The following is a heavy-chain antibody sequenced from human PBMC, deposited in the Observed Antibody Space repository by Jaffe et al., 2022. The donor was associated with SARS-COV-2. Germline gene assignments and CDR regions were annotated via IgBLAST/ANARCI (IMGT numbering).Heavy chain of an antibody. J-gene: IGHJ6*03. CDR1: GDSVSSTSSA. V-gene: IGHV6-1*01. D-gene: IGHD1-26*01. Sequence: QVQLQQSGPGLVKPSQTLSLTCAISGDSVSSTSSAWNWIRQSPSRGLEWLGRTYFESKWGSDYAVSVKSRITINPDTSKNQFSLQLNSVTPEDTAVYYCAREAQGATYYMDVWGKGTTVTVSS. CDR3: AREAQGATYYMDV. CDR2: TYFESKWGS.